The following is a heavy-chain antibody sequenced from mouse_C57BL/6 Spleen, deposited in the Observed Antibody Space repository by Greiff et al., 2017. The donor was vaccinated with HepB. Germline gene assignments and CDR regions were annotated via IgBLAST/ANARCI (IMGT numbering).Heavy chain of an antibody. V-gene: IGHV1-81*01. CDR1: GYTFTSYG. J-gene: IGHJ4*01. CDR2: IYPRSGNT. CDR3: ARYPYYGSSFYYAMVY. Sequence: VQLKESGAELARPGASVKLSCKASGYTFTSYGISWVKQRTGQGLEWIGEIYPRSGNTYYNEKFKGKATLTADKSSSTAYMELRSLTSEDSAVYFCARYPYYGSSFYYAMVYWGQGTSVTVSS. D-gene: IGHD1-1*01.